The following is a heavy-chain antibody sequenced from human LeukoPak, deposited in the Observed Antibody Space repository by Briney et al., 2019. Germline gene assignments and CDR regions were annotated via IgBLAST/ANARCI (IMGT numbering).Heavy chain of an antibody. J-gene: IGHJ4*02. D-gene: IGHD2-2*01. V-gene: IGHV3-48*04. CDR2: SSSSNII. Sequence: SGGSLRLSCAASGFSFSSYGMKWVRQAPGKGLEWISSSSNIIDYADSVKGRFTISRDNAKNPLYLQVNSLRAEDTAVYYCARDGLGCSRISCYADYWGQGTLVTVSS. CDR1: GFSFSSYG. CDR3: ARDGLGCSRISCYADY.